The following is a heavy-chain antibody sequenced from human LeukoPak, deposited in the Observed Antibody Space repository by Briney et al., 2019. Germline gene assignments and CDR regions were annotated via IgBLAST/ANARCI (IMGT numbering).Heavy chain of an antibody. V-gene: IGHV3-7*01. J-gene: IGHJ4*02. D-gene: IGHD1-26*01. CDR2: IKQDGSAM. Sequence: GGSLSLSCGASGLNFGNYWVNWVRRAPGKGLEWVANIKQDGSAMSYADSVKGRFTISRDNASSTLFLQMKNLRVEDTATYYCTSGTYCDFWGQGTLVAVSS. CDR3: TSGTYCDF. CDR1: GLNFGNYW.